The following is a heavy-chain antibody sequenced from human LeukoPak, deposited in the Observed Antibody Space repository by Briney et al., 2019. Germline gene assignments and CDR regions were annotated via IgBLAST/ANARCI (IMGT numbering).Heavy chain of an antibody. D-gene: IGHD6-13*01. J-gene: IGHJ3*02. CDR2: XXXXXXST. Sequence: GGSLXLSCAVXXXXXSXXXXXXVXXXXGXXXXXVXXXXXXXXSTXYXXSVXGQFTISRDNAKNTLYLQMNSLRAEDTAVYXCAXTXXIXAAMVGAFDIWGXGTMVTVSS. V-gene: IGHV3-74*01. CDR3: AXTXXIXAAMVGAFDI. CDR1: XXXXSXXX.